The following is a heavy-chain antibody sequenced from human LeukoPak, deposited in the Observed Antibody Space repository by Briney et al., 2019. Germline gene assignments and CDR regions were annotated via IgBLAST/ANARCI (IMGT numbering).Heavy chain of an antibody. J-gene: IGHJ4*02. Sequence: ASVKVSCKASGYTFTSYYMHWVRQAPGQGLEWMGIINPSGGSTSYAQKFQCRVTMTRDTSTRTVYMELSSLSSEDTAVYYCARAHYDSSGTSPPPRDYWGQGTLVTVSS. CDR3: ARAHYDSSGTSPPPRDY. D-gene: IGHD3-22*01. V-gene: IGHV1-46*01. CDR2: INPSGGST. CDR1: GYTFTSYY.